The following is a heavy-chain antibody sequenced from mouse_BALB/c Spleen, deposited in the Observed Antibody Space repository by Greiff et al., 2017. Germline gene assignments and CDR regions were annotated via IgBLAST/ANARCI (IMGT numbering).Heavy chain of an antibody. CDR2: IYPGDGDT. CDR3: ARGRYYGSSLAWFAY. D-gene: IGHD1-1*01. V-gene: IGHV1-82*01. CDR1: GYAFSSSW. Sequence: VQLQESGPELVKPGASVKISCKASGYAFSSSWMNWVKQRPGQGLEWIGRIYPGDGDTNYNGKFKGKATLTADKSSSTAYMQLSSLTSVDSAVYFCARGRYYGSSLAWFAYWGQGTLVTVSA. J-gene: IGHJ3*01.